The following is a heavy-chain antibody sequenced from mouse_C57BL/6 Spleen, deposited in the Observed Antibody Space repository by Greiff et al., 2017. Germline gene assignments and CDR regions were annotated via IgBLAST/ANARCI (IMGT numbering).Heavy chain of an antibody. V-gene: IGHV14-2*01. Sequence: VQLQQSGAELVKPGASVKLSCTASGFNIKDYYMHWVKQRTEQGLEWIGRVDPEDGETKYAPKFQGKATITAATSSNTAYLRLSSLTSEDTAVYSCAGSNNYAWYFGVWGPGTTVTVSS. D-gene: IGHD5-2*01. CDR1: GFNIKDYY. CDR2: VDPEDGET. J-gene: IGHJ1*01. CDR3: AGSNNYAWYFGV.